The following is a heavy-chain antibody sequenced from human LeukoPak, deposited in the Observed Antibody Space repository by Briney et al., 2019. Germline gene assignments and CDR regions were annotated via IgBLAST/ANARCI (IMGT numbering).Heavy chain of an antibody. CDR3: AKDFEGSRSYHCPFDY. J-gene: IGHJ4*02. Sequence: PGGSLRLSCAASGFTFSSYEMNWVRQAPGKGLEWASAVDTSGTSTYYADSVKGRFTTSRDNSRNTVYLQMNSLRADDTAVYYCAKDFEGSRSYHCPFDYWGQGSLVTVSS. D-gene: IGHD3-10*01. CDR2: VDTSGTST. CDR1: GFTFSSYE. V-gene: IGHV3-23*01.